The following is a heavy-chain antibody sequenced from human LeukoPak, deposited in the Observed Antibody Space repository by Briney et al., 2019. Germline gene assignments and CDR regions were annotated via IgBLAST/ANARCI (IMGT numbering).Heavy chain of an antibody. CDR1: GFSLSSYS. CDR3: ARDSDHY. CDR2: ISSSSSYI. Sequence: GGSLRLSCAASGFSLSSYSMNWVRQAPGKGLEWVSFISSSSSYIYYADSVKGRFTISRDNAKNSLYLQMNSLKADDTAVYYCARDSDHYWGQGTLVAVSS. V-gene: IGHV3-21*01. J-gene: IGHJ4*02. D-gene: IGHD3-10*01.